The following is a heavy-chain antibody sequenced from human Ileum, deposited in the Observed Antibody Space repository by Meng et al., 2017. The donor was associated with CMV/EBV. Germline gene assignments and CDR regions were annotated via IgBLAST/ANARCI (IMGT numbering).Heavy chain of an antibody. D-gene: IGHD6-19*01. J-gene: IGHJ4*02. CDR2: IHDSGST. CDR1: GDSISSGHYY. CDR3: ARVCGIAVRPLNY. Sequence: QVQLQESVPGLVKPSQTLSLTCTGSGDSISSGHYYWSWIRQTPGKGLEWIGHIHDSGSTYYNPSLQSRVTISVDTSKNQFSLKLSSVTAADTAVYYCARVCGIAVRPLNYWGQGTLVTVSS. V-gene: IGHV4-30-4*01.